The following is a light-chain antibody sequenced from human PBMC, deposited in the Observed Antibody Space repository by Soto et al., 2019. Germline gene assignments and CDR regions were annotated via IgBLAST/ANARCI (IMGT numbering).Light chain of an antibody. V-gene: IGLV2-14*01. Sequence: QAVVTQPASVSGSLGQSITISCTGTTSDVGAYNYVSWYQQHPGKAPKFMIYEVSNRPSGVSNRFSGSKSGNTASLTISGLQAEDEADYYCTSYTRSSTWVFGGGTQLTVL. CDR1: TSDVGAYNY. CDR2: EVS. J-gene: IGLJ2*01. CDR3: TSYTRSSTWV.